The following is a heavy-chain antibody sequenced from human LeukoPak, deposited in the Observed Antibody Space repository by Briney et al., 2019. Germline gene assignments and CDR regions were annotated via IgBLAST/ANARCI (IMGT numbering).Heavy chain of an antibody. D-gene: IGHD3-10*01. Sequence: GRSLRLSCAASGFTFDDYAMHWVRQAPGKGLEWVSGISWNSGSIGYADSVKGRFTISRDNAKNSLYLQMNSLRAEDTALYYCAKAPNPDYYGSGRVMYYFDYWGQGTLVTVSS. V-gene: IGHV3-9*01. CDR3: AKAPNPDYYGSGRVMYYFDY. CDR1: GFTFDDYA. CDR2: ISWNSGSI. J-gene: IGHJ4*02.